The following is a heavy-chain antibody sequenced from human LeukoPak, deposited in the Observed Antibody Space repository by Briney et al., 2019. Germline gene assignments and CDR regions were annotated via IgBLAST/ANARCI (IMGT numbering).Heavy chain of an antibody. CDR1: GFTFSSYG. CDR3: AKDRIAVAGILIDAFDI. CDR2: ISGSGGST. J-gene: IGHJ3*02. V-gene: IGHV3-23*01. D-gene: IGHD6-19*01. Sequence: PGGSLRLSCAASGFTFSSYGMSWVRQAPGKGLEWVSAISGSGGSTYYADSVKGRFTISRDNSKNTLYLQMNSLRAEDTAVYYCAKDRIAVAGILIDAFDIWGQGTMATVSS.